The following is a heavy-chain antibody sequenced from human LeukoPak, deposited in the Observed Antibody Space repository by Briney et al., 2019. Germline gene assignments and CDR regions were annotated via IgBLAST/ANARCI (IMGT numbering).Heavy chain of an antibody. J-gene: IGHJ3*02. CDR2: IRQDGDTK. D-gene: IGHD5-18*01. Sequence: GGSLRLSCAASGFPFNAYWMTWVRQAPGKGLEWVANIRQDGDTKYYVDSVKGRFTISRDNSKNTLYLQMNSLRAEDTAVYYCARGVAMANDAFDIWGQGTMVTVSS. CDR3: ARGVAMANDAFDI. V-gene: IGHV3-7*01. CDR1: GFPFNAYW.